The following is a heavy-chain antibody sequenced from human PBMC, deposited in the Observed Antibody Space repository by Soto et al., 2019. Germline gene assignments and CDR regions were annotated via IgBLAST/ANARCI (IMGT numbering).Heavy chain of an antibody. CDR3: AKDLGYCSSTSCPPQGWFDP. CDR1: GFTFSSYA. Sequence: GGSLRLSCAASGFTFSSYAMSWVRQAPGKGLEWVSAISGSGGSTYYADSVKGRFTISRDNSKNTLYLQMNSLRAEDTAVYYCAKDLGYCSSTSCPPQGWFDPWGQGTPVTVSS. V-gene: IGHV3-23*01. J-gene: IGHJ5*02. D-gene: IGHD2-2*01. CDR2: ISGSGGST.